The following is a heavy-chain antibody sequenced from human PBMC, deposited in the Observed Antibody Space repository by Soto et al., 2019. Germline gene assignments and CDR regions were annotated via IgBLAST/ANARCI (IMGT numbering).Heavy chain of an antibody. V-gene: IGHV4-38-2*01. CDR3: ARGHIVVVPTVGWLDP. J-gene: IGHJ5*02. D-gene: IGHD2-2*01. Sequence: SETLSLTCAVSGYSISSGYYWGWVRQPPGKGLEWLGSMFHSGKTYYNPSLKSRLTISVDTSKNQFSLKLNSVTAADTAVYYCARGHIVVVPTVGWLDPWGQGTLVPVSS. CDR2: MFHSGKT. CDR1: GYSISSGYY.